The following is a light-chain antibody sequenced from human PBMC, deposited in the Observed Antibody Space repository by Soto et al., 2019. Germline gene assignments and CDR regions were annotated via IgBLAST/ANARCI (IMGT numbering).Light chain of an antibody. CDR1: SSDVGSHNL. J-gene: IGLJ2*01. CDR2: KAS. V-gene: IGLV2-23*01. CDR3: CSVSNTGAQWV. Sequence: QSVLTQPASVSGSPGQSITISCTGTSSDVGSHNLVSWYQHHPATAPQLMVYKASKRPSVVSDRLSGSKTCNTASLTISGRQRAEEDAYFCCSVSNTGAQWVFGGGTKLTVL.